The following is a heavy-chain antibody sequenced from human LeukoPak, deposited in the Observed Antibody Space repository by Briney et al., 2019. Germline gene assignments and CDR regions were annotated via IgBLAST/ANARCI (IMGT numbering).Heavy chain of an antibody. J-gene: IGHJ4*02. CDR1: GGSISSGGHY. Sequence: SQTLSLTCSVSGGSISSGGHYWSWIRQPPGMGLEWIGYIFHTGSTFYNPSLKSRVTILVDRSKNQFSLKLTSVTAADTAVYYCASIPTYYFDYWGQGALVTVSS. CDR2: IFHTGST. V-gene: IGHV4-30-2*01. CDR3: ASIPTYYFDY.